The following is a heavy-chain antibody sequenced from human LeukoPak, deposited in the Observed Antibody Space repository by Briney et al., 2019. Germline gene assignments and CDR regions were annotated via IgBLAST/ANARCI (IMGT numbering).Heavy chain of an antibody. Sequence: SGGSLRLSCAASGFTFSSYAMSWVRQAPGKGLEWVSAISGSGGSTYYADSVKGRFTISRDNSKNTLYLQMNSLRAEDTAVYYCAKARPLYYDFWSGYFDYWGQGTLVTVSS. CDR1: GFTFSSYA. D-gene: IGHD3-3*01. CDR3: AKARPLYYDFWSGYFDY. CDR2: ISGSGGST. V-gene: IGHV3-23*01. J-gene: IGHJ4*02.